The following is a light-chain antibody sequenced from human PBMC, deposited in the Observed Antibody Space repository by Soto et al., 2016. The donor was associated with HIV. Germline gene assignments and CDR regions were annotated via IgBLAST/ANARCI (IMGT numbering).Light chain of an antibody. CDR2: KTS. Sequence: DIQMTQFPSTLSASIGDRVTITCRASQSVSVWLAWYQQKPGKAPNLLIFKTSTLEVGVPSRFSGSGSGTEFTLTLSSVQPDDVGTYYCQQYNSYWTFGQGTKVEIK. CDR1: QSVSVW. V-gene: IGKV1-5*03. J-gene: IGKJ1*01. CDR3: QQYNSYWT.